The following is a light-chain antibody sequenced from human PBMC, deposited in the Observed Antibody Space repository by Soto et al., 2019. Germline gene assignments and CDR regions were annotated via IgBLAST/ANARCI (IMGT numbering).Light chain of an antibody. V-gene: IGKV1-39*01. Sequence: DIQMTQSPSSLSASVGERVAITCRASQSISSYLNWYQHKPGKAPNLLIYAASSLQSGVPSRFSGSGSATDFTLTISSLQPEDFATYYCQQSYLTRTFGQGTKVEIK. CDR3: QQSYLTRT. CDR1: QSISSY. CDR2: AAS. J-gene: IGKJ1*01.